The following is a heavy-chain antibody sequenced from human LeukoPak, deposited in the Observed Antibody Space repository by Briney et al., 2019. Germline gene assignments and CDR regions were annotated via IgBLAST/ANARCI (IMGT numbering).Heavy chain of an antibody. J-gene: IGHJ4*02. D-gene: IGHD1-1*01. V-gene: IGHV4-59*01. CDR1: GGSISGYY. CDR2: IYYSGST. Sequence: SETLSLTCTVSGGSISGYYWTWVRQPPGKGLEYIGYIYYSGSTNHNPSLKSRVTISVDTSKNQFSLKLSSVTAADTAVYYCARGRYTFDYWGQGTLVTVSS. CDR3: ARGRYTFDY.